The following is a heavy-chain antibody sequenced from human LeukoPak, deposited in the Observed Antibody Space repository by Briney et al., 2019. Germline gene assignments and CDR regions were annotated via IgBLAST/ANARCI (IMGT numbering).Heavy chain of an antibody. V-gene: IGHV3-23*01. D-gene: IGHD6-13*01. CDR2: ISGSGGST. Sequence: GGSLRLSCAASGFTFSSYAMSWVRQAPGKGLEWVSAISGSGGSTYYADSVKGRCTISRDNSKNTLYLQMNSLRAEDTAVYYCAKETGYSSSWYWFDPWGQGTLVTVSS. CDR1: GFTFSSYA. J-gene: IGHJ5*02. CDR3: AKETGYSSSWYWFDP.